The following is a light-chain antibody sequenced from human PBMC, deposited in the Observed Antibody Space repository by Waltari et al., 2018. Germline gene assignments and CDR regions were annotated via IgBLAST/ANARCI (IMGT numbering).Light chain of an antibody. CDR3: QQYNNWPPMYT. V-gene: IGKV3-15*01. CDR1: QSVSSN. CDR2: GAS. Sequence: EIVMTQSPATLSVSPGARATPSCRASQSVSSNLAWYQQKPGQAPRLLIYGASTRATGIPARFSGSGSGTEFTLTISSLQSEDFAVYYCQQYNNWPPMYTFGQGTKLEIK. J-gene: IGKJ2*01.